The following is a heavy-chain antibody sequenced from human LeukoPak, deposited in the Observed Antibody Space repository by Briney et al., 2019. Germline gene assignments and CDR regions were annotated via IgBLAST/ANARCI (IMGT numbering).Heavy chain of an antibody. J-gene: IGHJ3*02. CDR3: ARVFPEIIIAAAGNDAFDI. CDR2: INHSGST. D-gene: IGHD6-13*01. V-gene: IGHV4-34*01. CDR1: GGSFSGYY. Sequence: SETLSLTCAVYGGSFSGYYWSWIRQPPGKGLEWIGEINHSGSTNYNPSLKSRVTISVDTSKNQFSLKLSSVTAADTAVYYCARVFPEIIIAAAGNDAFDIRGQGTMVTVSS.